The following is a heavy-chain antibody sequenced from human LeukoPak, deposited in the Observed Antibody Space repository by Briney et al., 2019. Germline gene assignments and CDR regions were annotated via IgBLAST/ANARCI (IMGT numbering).Heavy chain of an antibody. V-gene: IGHV3-23*01. J-gene: IGHJ4*02. CDR2: ISGSGGST. CDR3: AKDRVDIVVVPVAPGDY. CDR1: GFTFSSYA. Sequence: GGSLRLSCAASGFTFSSYAMSWVRQAPGKGLEWVSAISGSGGSTYYADSVKGRFTISRDNSKNTLYLQMNSLRAEDTAVYYCAKDRVDIVVVPVAPGDYWGQGTLVTVSS. D-gene: IGHD2-2*01.